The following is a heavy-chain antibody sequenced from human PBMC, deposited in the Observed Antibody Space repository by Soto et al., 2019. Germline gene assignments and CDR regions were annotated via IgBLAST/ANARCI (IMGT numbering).Heavy chain of an antibody. V-gene: IGHV3-23*01. D-gene: IGHD1-26*01. CDR1: GFTFSSYA. CDR3: AKDKERYLSPYYFDY. Sequence: EVQLLESGGGLVQPGGSLRLSCAASGFTFSSYAMSWVRQAPGKGLDWVSAISGSGGSTYYADSVKGRFTISRDNSKNTLYLQMNSLRAEDTAVYYCAKDKERYLSPYYFDYWGQGTLVTVSS. CDR2: ISGSGGST. J-gene: IGHJ4*02.